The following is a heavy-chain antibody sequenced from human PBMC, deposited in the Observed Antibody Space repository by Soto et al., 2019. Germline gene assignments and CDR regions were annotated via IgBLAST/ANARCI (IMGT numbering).Heavy chain of an antibody. Sequence: QVQLVESGGGLVKPGGSLRLSCAVSGFTFSDYYMTWIRQAPGKGLEWVSYISSRTSHTNYADSVKGRFNSSRDNAKNSLFLQMNSLRAEDTAVYYCARGRGAADCYFDFWGQGTLVTVSS. J-gene: IGHJ4*02. CDR3: ARGRGAADCYFDF. CDR2: ISSRTSHT. D-gene: IGHD6-13*01. V-gene: IGHV3-11*05. CDR1: GFTFSDYY.